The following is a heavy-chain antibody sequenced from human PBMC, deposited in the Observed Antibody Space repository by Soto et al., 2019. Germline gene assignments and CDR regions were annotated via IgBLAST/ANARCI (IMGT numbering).Heavy chain of an antibody. V-gene: IGHV3-23*01. CDR3: ANRDTSMITRYYYGMDV. D-gene: IGHD5-18*01. CDR1: GFPFSSYA. CDR2: ISGSGGTT. Sequence: PGGSLRLSCAASGFPFSSYAMSWVRQAPGKGLEWVSAISGSGGTTYYADSVKGRFTISRDNSKNTLYLQMNSLRAEDTAVYYCANRDTSMITRYYYGMDVWGQGTTVTVSS. J-gene: IGHJ6*02.